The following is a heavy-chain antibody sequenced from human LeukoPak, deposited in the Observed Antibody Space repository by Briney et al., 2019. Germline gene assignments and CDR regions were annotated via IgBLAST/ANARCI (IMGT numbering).Heavy chain of an antibody. CDR2: ISSSGSTI. CDR1: GFTFSSYE. Sequence: GGSLRLSCAASGFTFSSYEMNWVRQAPGKGLEWVSYISSSGSTIYYADSVKGRFTISRDNAKNSLYLQMNSLRAEDTAVYYCARDGDSEAFDIWGQGTMVTVSS. V-gene: IGHV3-48*03. CDR3: ARDGDSEAFDI. D-gene: IGHD7-27*01. J-gene: IGHJ3*02.